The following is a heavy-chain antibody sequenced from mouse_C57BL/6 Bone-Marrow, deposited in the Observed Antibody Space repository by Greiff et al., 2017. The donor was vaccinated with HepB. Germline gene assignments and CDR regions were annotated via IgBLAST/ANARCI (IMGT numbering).Heavy chain of an antibody. V-gene: IGHV2-2*01. CDR2: IWSGGST. CDR1: GFSLTSYG. J-gene: IGHJ2*01. CDR3: ARKGYSAYSTDY. D-gene: IGHD6-1*01. Sequence: VQLVESGPGLVQPSQSLSITCTVSGFSLTSYGVHWVRQSPGKGLEWLGVIWSGGSTDYNAAFISRLSISKDNSKSQVFFKMNSLQDDDTPIYYSARKGYSAYSTDYCGQDTTLTVSP.